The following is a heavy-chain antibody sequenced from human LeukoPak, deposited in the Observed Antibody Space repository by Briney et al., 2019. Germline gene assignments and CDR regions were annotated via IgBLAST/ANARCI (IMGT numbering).Heavy chain of an antibody. CDR2: ISSSSSYI. Sequence: GGSLRLSCAASGFTFSSYTMNWVRQAPGKGLEWVSSISSSSSYIYYVDSVKGRFTISRDNAKKSLYLQMNSLRAEDTALYYCARDPTQQWLATYYYMDVWGKGTTVTVSS. CDR3: ARDPTQQWLATYYYMDV. V-gene: IGHV3-21*04. D-gene: IGHD6-19*01. CDR1: GFTFSSYT. J-gene: IGHJ6*03.